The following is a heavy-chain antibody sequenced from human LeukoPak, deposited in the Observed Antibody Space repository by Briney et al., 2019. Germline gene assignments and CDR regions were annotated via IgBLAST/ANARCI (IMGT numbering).Heavy chain of an antibody. D-gene: IGHD3-22*01. Sequence: SETLSLTCTVSGGSISSGDYYWSWIGQPPGKGLECIGGIYTSGSTNYNPSLKSRVTISVDTSKNQFSLKLSSVTAADTAVYYCARGPYYFDSSGAFDIWGQGTMVTVSS. CDR3: ARGPYYFDSSGAFDI. J-gene: IGHJ3*02. CDR2: IYTSGST. CDR1: GGSISSGDYY. V-gene: IGHV4-61*02.